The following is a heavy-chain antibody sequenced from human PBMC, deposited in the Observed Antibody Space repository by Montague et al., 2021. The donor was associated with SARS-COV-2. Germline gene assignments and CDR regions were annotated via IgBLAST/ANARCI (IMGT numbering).Heavy chain of an antibody. CDR1: GGSISSSSYY. Sequence: SETLSLTCTVSGGSISSSSYYWGWIRQPPGKGLEWIGSIYYSGNTYYXXXLKSRVTISVDTSKNQFSLKLSSVTAADTAVYYCAIVERQQVIRLSGMDVWGQGTTVTVSS. D-gene: IGHD6-13*01. J-gene: IGHJ6*02. CDR2: IYYSGNT. CDR3: AIVERQQVIRLSGMDV. V-gene: IGHV4-39*07.